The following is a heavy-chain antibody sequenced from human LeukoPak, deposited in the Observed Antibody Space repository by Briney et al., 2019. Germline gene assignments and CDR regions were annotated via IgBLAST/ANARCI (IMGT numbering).Heavy chain of an antibody. CDR3: TTVWAPILFDY. J-gene: IGHJ4*02. D-gene: IGHD3-10*01. V-gene: IGHV3-15*01. CDR1: GFTFSSYW. Sequence: PGGSLRLSCAASGFTFSSYWMSWVRQVPGQGLEWLGRIKSETDGGSTDYAAPVKGRFTPSRDDSKNTLYLQMNSLKTEDTAVYYCTTVWAPILFDYWGQGTRVTVSS. CDR2: IKSETDGGST.